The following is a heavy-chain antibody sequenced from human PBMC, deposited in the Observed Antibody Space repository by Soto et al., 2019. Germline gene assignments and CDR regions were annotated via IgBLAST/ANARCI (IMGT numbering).Heavy chain of an antibody. CDR1: GFNPGNHN. V-gene: IGHV3-72*01. J-gene: IGHJ4*02. Sequence: PWGALTLSCVPSGFNPGNHNLERVPPASGRGLEWVGRIKHKPRSYTTDYAESVKGRFTISRDDSKNSLYLQMNSLTTEDTAIYYCADLTWSGYYLLWGQGTLVTVSS. CDR3: ADLTWSGYYLL. D-gene: IGHD3-3*01. CDR2: IKHKPRSYTT.